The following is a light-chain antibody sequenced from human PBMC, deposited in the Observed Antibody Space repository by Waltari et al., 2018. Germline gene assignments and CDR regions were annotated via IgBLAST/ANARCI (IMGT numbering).Light chain of an antibody. V-gene: IGLV1-47*01. CDR3: AALDDSLSGWV. J-gene: IGLJ3*02. CDR1: SSNIGTNY. Sequence: QSVLTQPPSASGTPGQRVTISCSGSSSNIGTNYIYWYQQLPATAPKLLIYRSDQRPSGVPDRFSGSKSGASASRAISGLRSEDEADYYCAALDDSLSGWVFGGGTKLTVL. CDR2: RSD.